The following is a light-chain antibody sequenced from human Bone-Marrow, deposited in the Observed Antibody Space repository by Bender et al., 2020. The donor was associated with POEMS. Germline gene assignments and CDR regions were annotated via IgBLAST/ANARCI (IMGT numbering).Light chain of an antibody. Sequence: QSVLTQPPSASGTPGQRVTISCSGSNSNIGTNAVNWYQQFPGTAPKLLIYSDNQRPSGVPDRFSVSKSGNTASLSVSGVQAEEEGEYQCNSYAGSKVWVFDGGTKLTVL. V-gene: IGLV1-44*01. J-gene: IGLJ3*02. CDR3: NSYAGSKVWV. CDR2: SDN. CDR1: NSNIGTNA.